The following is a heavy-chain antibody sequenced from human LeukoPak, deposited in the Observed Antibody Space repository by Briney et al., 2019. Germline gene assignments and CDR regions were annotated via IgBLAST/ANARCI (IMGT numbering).Heavy chain of an antibody. CDR1: GFTFSSYS. CDR3: AKVKGYAYSPNDY. Sequence: GGSLRLSCAASGFTFSSYSMNWVRQAPGKGLEWVSAISGSGGSTYYADSVKGRFTISRDNPKNTLYLQMNSLRDEDTAVYYCAKVKGYAYSPNDYWGQGTLVTVSS. V-gene: IGHV3-23*01. J-gene: IGHJ4*02. CDR2: ISGSGGST. D-gene: IGHD2-15*01.